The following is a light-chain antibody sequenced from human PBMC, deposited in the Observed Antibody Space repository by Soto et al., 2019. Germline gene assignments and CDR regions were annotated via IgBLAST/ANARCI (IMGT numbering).Light chain of an antibody. J-gene: IGLJ1*01. CDR3: SSYAGSDLYV. CDR1: SSDVGGYKY. CDR2: EVS. Sequence: QSALTQPPSASGSPGQSVTISCTGTSSDVGGYKYVSWYQQHPGKAPKVMIYEVSKRPSGVPDRFSGYKSGNTASLTVSGLQAEDEADYYCSSYAGSDLYVFGSGTKLTAL. V-gene: IGLV2-8*01.